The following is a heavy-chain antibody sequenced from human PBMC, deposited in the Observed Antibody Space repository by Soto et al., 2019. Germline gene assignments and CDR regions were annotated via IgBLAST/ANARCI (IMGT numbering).Heavy chain of an antibody. J-gene: IGHJ6*02. Sequence: SQTLSLPCTVSCGSINILHYHRTFIRQTPGKGLEWIGYIHYTGSISYNPSLQSRLTISVDTSKNQFSLKLTSVTAADTAVYFCAREDDGGDRDYYGLDVWGQGTTVTVSS. D-gene: IGHD2-21*02. CDR2: IHYTGSI. CDR3: AREDDGGDRDYYGLDV. CDR1: CGSINILHYH. V-gene: IGHV4-30-4*08.